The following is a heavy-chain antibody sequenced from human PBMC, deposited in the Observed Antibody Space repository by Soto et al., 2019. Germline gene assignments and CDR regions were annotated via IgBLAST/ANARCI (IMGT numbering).Heavy chain of an antibody. CDR2: IYWYTDK. J-gene: IGHJ4*02. Sequence: QITLKESGPTLVKPTQTLTLTCTFSGFSLSTSVVGVGWIRQPPGTALEWLALIYWYTDKRYSPSLKSRLTITRDTAKNPVVLTMTNMDPVDTATYYCAHEVVATIRYWGQGTLVTVSS. V-gene: IGHV2-5*01. D-gene: IGHD5-12*01. CDR1: GFSLSTSVVG. CDR3: AHEVVATIRY.